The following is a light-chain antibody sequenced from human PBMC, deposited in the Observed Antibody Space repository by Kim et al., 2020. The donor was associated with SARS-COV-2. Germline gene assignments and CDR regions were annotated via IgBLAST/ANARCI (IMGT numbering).Light chain of an antibody. CDR2: DAS. V-gene: IGKV1-5*01. J-gene: IGKJ4*01. Sequence: LSASVGDRVTITCRASQSISSWLAWYQQKPGKAPKLLIYDASSLESGVPTRFSGSGAGTEFTLTISSLQPDDFATYYCQQYNSYLFGGGTKVDIK. CDR3: QQYNSYL. CDR1: QSISSW.